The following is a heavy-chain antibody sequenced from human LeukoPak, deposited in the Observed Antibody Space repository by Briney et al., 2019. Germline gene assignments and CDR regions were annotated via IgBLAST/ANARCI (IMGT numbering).Heavy chain of an antibody. V-gene: IGHV3-53*01. CDR3: AKNIGGLDY. D-gene: IGHD2/OR15-2a*01. Sequence: GGSLRLSCALSGFSVSNNYLSWVRQAPGKGLEWVSLIYSDGTTDSADSVKGRFTISRDNSKNTLYLQMNSLRVEDTALYYCAKNIGGLDYWGQGTLVTVSS. CDR1: GFSVSNNY. CDR2: IYSDGTT. J-gene: IGHJ4*02.